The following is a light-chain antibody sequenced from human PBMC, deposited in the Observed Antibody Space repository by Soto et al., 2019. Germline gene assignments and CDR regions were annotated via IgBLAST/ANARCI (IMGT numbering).Light chain of an antibody. CDR2: GNA. Sequence: QSVLTQPPSVSGAPGQRVTISCTGSSSNIGAGYDVHWYQHLPGTAPKLLMYGNANRPSGVPERFSGSKSGTSASLAITGLQDEDEADYYCQSYDSSLSAVVFGGGTKVNVL. J-gene: IGLJ2*01. CDR1: SSNIGAGYD. V-gene: IGLV1-40*01. CDR3: QSYDSSLSAVV.